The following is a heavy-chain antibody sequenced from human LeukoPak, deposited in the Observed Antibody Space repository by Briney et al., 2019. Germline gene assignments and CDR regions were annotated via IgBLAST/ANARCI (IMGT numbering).Heavy chain of an antibody. V-gene: IGHV1-24*01. J-gene: IGHJ5*02. CDR1: GYTLTELS. CDR2: FDPEDGET. CDR3: ATVNCSSTSCYRNWFDP. D-gene: IGHD2-2*01. Sequence: ASVKVSCKVSGYTLTELSMHWVRQAPGKGLEWMGGFDPEDGETIYAQKFQGRVTMTEDTSTDTAYMELSSLRSEDTAVYYCATVNCSSTSCYRNWFDPWGQGTLVTVSS.